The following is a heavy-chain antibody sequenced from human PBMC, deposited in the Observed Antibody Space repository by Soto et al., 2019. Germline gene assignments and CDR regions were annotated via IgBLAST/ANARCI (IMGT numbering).Heavy chain of an antibody. D-gene: IGHD3-3*01. V-gene: IGHV4-4*02. CDR3: AREGPPGGLGVVTPIQNWFDP. Sequence: SETLSLTCAVSGGSISSSNWWSWVRQPPGKGLEWIGEIYHSGSTNYNPSLKSRVTISVDKSKSQFSLKLSSVTAADTAVYYCAREGPPGGLGVVTPIQNWFDPWGQGTLVTVSS. J-gene: IGHJ5*02. CDR2: IYHSGST. CDR1: GGSISSSNW.